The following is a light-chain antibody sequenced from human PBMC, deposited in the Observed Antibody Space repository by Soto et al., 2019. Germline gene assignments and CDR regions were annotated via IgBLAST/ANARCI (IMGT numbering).Light chain of an antibody. Sequence: DIQMTQSPSTLSASVGDGVTITCRANQSITSWLAWYQQKAGKGPKLLIFQASSLHNGVPSRFSGSRSGTEFTLTISSLQPDDFATYYCQQYSSYSPLTFGGGTKVDIK. CDR3: QQYSSYSPLT. V-gene: IGKV1-5*03. CDR1: QSITSW. J-gene: IGKJ4*01. CDR2: QAS.